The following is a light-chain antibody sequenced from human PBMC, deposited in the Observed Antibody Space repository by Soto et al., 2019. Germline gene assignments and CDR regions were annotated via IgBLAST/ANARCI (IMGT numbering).Light chain of an antibody. Sequence: QSVLTQPPSVSAAPGQKVTISCSGSSSSIGDNYVSWYQHLPGTAPKLLIYENDKRPSGTPDRFSGSKSGTSATLGITGLQTGDEADYYCQTWDGSLTTVVFGGGNKVTVL. CDR1: SSSIGDNY. V-gene: IGLV1-51*02. J-gene: IGLJ2*01. CDR2: END. CDR3: QTWDGSLTTVV.